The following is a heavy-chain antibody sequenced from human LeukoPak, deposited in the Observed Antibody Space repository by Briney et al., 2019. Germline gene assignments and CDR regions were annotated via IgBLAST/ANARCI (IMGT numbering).Heavy chain of an antibody. CDR2: IYYSGST. CDR3: ARAFYPGYYSYMAV. D-gene: IGHD3-3*02. CDR1: GGSISPYY. Sequence: KPSETLSLTCTVSGGSISPYYWSWIRQPPGKGLEWIGYIYYSGSTNYNPSLKSRVTISVDTSKNQFSLKLSSVTAADTAVYYCARAFYPGYYSYMAVWGKGTTVTVSS. V-gene: IGHV4-59*01. J-gene: IGHJ6*03.